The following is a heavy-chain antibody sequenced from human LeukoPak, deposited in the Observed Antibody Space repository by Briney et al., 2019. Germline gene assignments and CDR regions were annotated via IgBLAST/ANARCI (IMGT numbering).Heavy chain of an antibody. Sequence: GGSLRLSCAASGFTFSGSSIHWVRQASGKGLEWVGRIRSKANSYATAYAASVAGRFTISRDDLQNTAYLQMNSLKTEDAAVYYCSCYVDTPLDYWGQGALVTVSS. CDR1: GFTFSGSS. CDR3: SCYVDTPLDY. D-gene: IGHD5-18*01. V-gene: IGHV3-73*01. J-gene: IGHJ4*02. CDR2: IRSKANSYAT.